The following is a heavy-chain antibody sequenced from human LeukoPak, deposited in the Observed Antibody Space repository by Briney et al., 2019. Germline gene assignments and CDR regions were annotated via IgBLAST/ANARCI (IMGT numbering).Heavy chain of an antibody. Sequence: PSETLSLTCTVSGGSISSYYWSWIRQPSGKGLEWIGNIYYSGSTYYNPSLKSRVTISVDTSKNQFSLKLSSVTAADTAVYYCARRFFSWFDPWGQGTLVTVSS. V-gene: IGHV4-59*04. D-gene: IGHD3-16*01. J-gene: IGHJ5*02. CDR3: ARRFFSWFDP. CDR2: IYYSGST. CDR1: GGSISSYY.